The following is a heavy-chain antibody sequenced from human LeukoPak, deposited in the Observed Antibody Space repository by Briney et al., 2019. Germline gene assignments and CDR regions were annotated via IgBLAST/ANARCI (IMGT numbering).Heavy chain of an antibody. D-gene: IGHD1-1*01. CDR3: AIWTSGNY. CDR2: MDPSGSQK. CDR1: GFTFNRSW. J-gene: IGHJ4*02. V-gene: IGHV3-7*01. Sequence: GGSLRLSCAASGFTFNRSWMNWVRQAPGKGLEWVANMDPSGSQKHYVDSVKGRFIISKDNPGASLYLDMYSLRAEDTAIYYCAIWTSGNYWGQGTLVTVSS.